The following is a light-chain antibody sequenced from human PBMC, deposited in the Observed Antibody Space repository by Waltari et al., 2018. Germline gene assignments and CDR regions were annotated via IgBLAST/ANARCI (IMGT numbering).Light chain of an antibody. Sequence: DVQMTQSPSFLSASVGDRVTITCRASQRISSYLNWYQMKPGKAPELLIYGASSLQSGVPSRFSGSGSVTDFTLTICSLQPEDFATYYCLHTYTSFPFGPGTKVDFK. J-gene: IGKJ3*01. V-gene: IGKV1-39*01. CDR2: GAS. CDR3: LHTYTSFP. CDR1: QRISSY.